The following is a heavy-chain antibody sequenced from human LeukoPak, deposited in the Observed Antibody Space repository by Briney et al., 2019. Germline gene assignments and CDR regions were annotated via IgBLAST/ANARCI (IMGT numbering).Heavy chain of an antibody. J-gene: IGHJ4*02. Sequence: PGGSLRLSCAASGFTFSDYYMSWIRQAPGKGLEWVSYISSSSSYTNYADSVKGRFTISRDNAKNSLYLQMNSLRAEDTAVYYCARDRPLTTVTTSWFFDYWGQGTLVTVSS. CDR1: GFTFSDYY. V-gene: IGHV3-11*06. CDR2: ISSSSSYT. CDR3: ARDRPLTTVTTSWFFDY. D-gene: IGHD4-17*01.